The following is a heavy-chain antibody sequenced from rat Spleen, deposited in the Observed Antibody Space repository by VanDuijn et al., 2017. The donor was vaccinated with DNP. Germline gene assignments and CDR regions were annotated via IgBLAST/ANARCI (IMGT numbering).Heavy chain of an antibody. J-gene: IGHJ4*01. CDR1: GFTFKTYW. CDR2: INPDGAST. V-gene: IGHV5-58*01. CDR3: TKVRQGYAMDA. Sequence: EVKLVESGGGLVQPGRSLKLSCVASGFTFKTYWMFWVRQAPGKGLEWVASINPDGASTYYLDSVKGRFTISRDNAENTVYLQMNSLRSEDTATYYCTKVRQGYAMDAWGQGTSVTVSS.